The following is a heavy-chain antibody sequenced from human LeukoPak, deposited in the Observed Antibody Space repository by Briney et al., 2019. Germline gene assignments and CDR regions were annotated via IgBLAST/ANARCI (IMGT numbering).Heavy chain of an antibody. Sequence: GEXLKISCKASGYSFTSYWIGWVRQMPGKGVEWMGIIYPGDSDTRYSPSFQGQVTISADKSIRTAYLRWSSLKASDIAMYYCARVSDHYFDYWGQGTLATVSS. CDR3: ARVSDHYFDY. D-gene: IGHD1-14*01. CDR1: GYSFTSYW. J-gene: IGHJ4*02. V-gene: IGHV5-51*01. CDR2: IYPGDSDT.